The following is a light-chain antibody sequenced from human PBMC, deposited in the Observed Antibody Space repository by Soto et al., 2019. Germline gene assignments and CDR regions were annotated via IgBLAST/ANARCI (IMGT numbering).Light chain of an antibody. V-gene: IGKV1-39*01. J-gene: IGKJ2*01. Sequence: DIQMTQSPSSLSASIGDRVTITCRASQNIRTYLNWYQQKPGTAPDLLVFAASNLQNGVPSRFSGGGSGTDFTLTISSLQPEDFATYYCQQTYSVLPYTFGQGTKLEIK. CDR1: QNIRTY. CDR3: QQTYSVLPYT. CDR2: AAS.